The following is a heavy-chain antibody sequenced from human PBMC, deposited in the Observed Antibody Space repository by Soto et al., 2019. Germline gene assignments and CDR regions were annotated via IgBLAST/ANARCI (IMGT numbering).Heavy chain of an antibody. J-gene: IGHJ6*02. CDR3: ARDFWFEELSGGYYHYAMDV. D-gene: IGHD3-10*01. CDR1: GGSISSSY. V-gene: IGHV4-59*01. Sequence: SETLSLTCTVSGGSISSSYWGWIRQPPGKGLEWIGYIYYTGTTYYSPSLKSRVIISVGASKNQFSLKLSSVTAADTAVYYCARDFWFEELSGGYYHYAMDVWGRGXTVTVSS. CDR2: IYYTGTT.